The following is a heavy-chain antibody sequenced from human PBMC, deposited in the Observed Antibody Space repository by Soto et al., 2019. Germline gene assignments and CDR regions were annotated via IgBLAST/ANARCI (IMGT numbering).Heavy chain of an antibody. CDR3: ARGYSSSWIDY. D-gene: IGHD6-13*01. CDR2: IYSGGST. V-gene: IGHV3-53*04. Sequence: EVQLVESGGGLVQPGGSLRLSCAASGFTVSSNYMSWVRQAPGKGLEWVSVIYSGGSTYYADSVKGRFTISRHNSKNTLYLQMNSLRAEDTAVYDCARGYSSSWIDYWGQGTLVTVSS. CDR1: GFTVSSNY. J-gene: IGHJ4*02.